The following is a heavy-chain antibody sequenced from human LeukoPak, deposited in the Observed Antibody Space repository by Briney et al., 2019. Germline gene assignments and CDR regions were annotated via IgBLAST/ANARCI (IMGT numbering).Heavy chain of an antibody. Sequence: GESLRISCKSSGYTSTSYWITWVRQMPGKGLEWVGRIEPSDSYTNYSPSFQGHVTISADKSISTAYLQWSSLKASDTAMYYCARDVRTLRGILATTDWGQGTLVTVSS. V-gene: IGHV5-10-1*01. D-gene: IGHD3-10*01. CDR1: GYTSTSYW. J-gene: IGHJ4*02. CDR2: IEPSDSYT. CDR3: ARDVRTLRGILATTD.